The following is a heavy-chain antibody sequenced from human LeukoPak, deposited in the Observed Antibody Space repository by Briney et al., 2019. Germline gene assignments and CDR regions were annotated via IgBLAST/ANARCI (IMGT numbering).Heavy chain of an antibody. CDR1: GGSLSSYY. V-gene: IGHV4-4*07. Sequence: PSETLSLTCTVSGGSLSSYYRSWIRQPAGKGLGWIGHIYTRGSTNYNPYLKSRVTMLVDTSKNQFSLKLTSVTAADTAVYYCARDARYSYGSYYMDVWGKGTTVTVSS. CDR2: IYTRGST. CDR3: ARDARYSYGSYYMDV. J-gene: IGHJ6*03. D-gene: IGHD5-18*01.